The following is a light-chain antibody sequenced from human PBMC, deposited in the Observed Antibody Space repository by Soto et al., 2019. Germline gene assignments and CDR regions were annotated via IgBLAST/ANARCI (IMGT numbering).Light chain of an antibody. Sequence: TQSPASLSLFRWDRATLSWRASQSVSSYLAWYQQKPGQAPRLLIYDASNRATGIPARFSGSGSGTDFTLTISSLEPEDFAVYYCQQRSNWPPWTFGQGTKVDIK. CDR2: DAS. V-gene: IGKV3-11*01. CDR3: QQRSNWPPWT. J-gene: IGKJ1*01. CDR1: QSVSSY.